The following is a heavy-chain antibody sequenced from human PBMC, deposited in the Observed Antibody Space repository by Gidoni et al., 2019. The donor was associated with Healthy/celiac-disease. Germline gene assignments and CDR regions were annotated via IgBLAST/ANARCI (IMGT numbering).Heavy chain of an antibody. CDR1: GYTFTSYA. V-gene: IGHV1-3*01. Sequence: QVQLVQSGAEVKKPGASVKVSCKASGYTFTSYAMHWVRQAPGQRLEWMGWINAGNGNTKYSQKFQGRVTSTRDTSASTAYMELSSLRSEDTAVYYCALRDYYYYGMDVWGQGTTVTVSS. CDR3: ALRDYYYYGMDV. J-gene: IGHJ6*02. CDR2: INAGNGNT.